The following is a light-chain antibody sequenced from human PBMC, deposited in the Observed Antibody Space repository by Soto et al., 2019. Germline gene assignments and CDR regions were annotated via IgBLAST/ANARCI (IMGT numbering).Light chain of an antibody. CDR2: DVN. CDR1: NSDVGAYDY. CDR3: SSYTTSTTLVI. Sequence: QSALTQPASVSGSPGQSITISCTVTNSDVGAYDYVSWYQHHPGKAPKLMIYDVNIRPSGVSNRFSGSKSGNTASLTISGLQAEDEADYYCSSYTTSTTLVIFGGGTKLTVL. J-gene: IGLJ2*01. V-gene: IGLV2-14*03.